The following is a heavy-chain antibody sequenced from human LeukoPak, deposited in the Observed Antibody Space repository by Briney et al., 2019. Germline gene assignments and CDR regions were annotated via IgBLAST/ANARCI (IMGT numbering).Heavy chain of an antibody. CDR2: INGRGDDT. D-gene: IGHD1-1*01. CDR3: AKDRAGTPWAD. V-gene: IGHV3-23*01. Sequence: GRSLRLSCAASGFTFDDYAMHWVRQAPGKGLECVSTINGRGDDTYYADSVKGRFTISRDNSRDTLFLQMNSLRAEDTAVYYCAKDRAGTPWADWGQGTLVTVSS. J-gene: IGHJ4*02. CDR1: GFTFDDYA.